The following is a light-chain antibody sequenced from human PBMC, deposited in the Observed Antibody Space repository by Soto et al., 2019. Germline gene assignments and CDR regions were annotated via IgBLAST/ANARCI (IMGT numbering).Light chain of an antibody. CDR3: LQDFHYPRT. CDR2: GAS. CDR1: QDIKYD. J-gene: IGKJ1*01. V-gene: IGKV1-6*01. Sequence: AIQMTQSPSSLSASVGDRVTVTCRASQDIKYDLAWYQQKPGKAPKVLIYGASTLQPGVSSRFSGSGSGSEFTLTINSLQPEDSATYFCLQDFHYPRTFGQGTEVEIK.